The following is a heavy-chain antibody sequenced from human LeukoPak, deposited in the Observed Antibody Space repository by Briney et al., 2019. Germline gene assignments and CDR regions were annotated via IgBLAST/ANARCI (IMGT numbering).Heavy chain of an antibody. CDR1: GFSFSTSD. J-gene: IGHJ4*02. CDR3: ARDSDGDPSFEY. D-gene: IGHD4-17*01. V-gene: IGHV3-48*02. Sequence: PGGSLRLSCAASGFSFSTSDMNWLRQAPGKGLEWVSYITGSSDTIFYADSVKGRFTISRDNAKNSLYLQMNSLRDEDTAVYYCARDSDGDPSFEYWGQGSLVTVSS. CDR2: ITGSSDTI.